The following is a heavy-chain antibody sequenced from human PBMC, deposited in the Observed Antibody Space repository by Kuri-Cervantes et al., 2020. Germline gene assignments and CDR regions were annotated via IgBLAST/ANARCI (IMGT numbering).Heavy chain of an antibody. CDR3: ARAPAGIAARPLDY. CDR1: GGTFSSYA. CDR2: IIPIFGTA. Sequence: SVKVSCKASGGTFSSYAINWVRQAPGQGLEWMGGIIPIFGTANYAQKFQGRVTMTTDTSTSTAYMELRSLRSDDTAVYYCARAPAGIAARPLDYWGRGTLVTVSS. J-gene: IGHJ4*02. D-gene: IGHD6-6*01. V-gene: IGHV1-69*05.